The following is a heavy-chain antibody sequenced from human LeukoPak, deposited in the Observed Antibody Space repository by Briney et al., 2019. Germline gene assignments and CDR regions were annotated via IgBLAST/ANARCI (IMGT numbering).Heavy chain of an antibody. CDR3: AKAGNMIVVVINAFDY. J-gene: IGHJ4*02. CDR1: GFTFSSSA. CDR2: ISGSGGST. D-gene: IGHD3-22*01. Sequence: PGGSLRLSCAASGFTFSSSAMSWVRQAPGKGLEWVSAISGSGGSTYYADSVKGRFTISRDNSKNTLYLQMNSLRAEDTAVYYCAKAGNMIVVVINAFDYWGQGTLVTVSS. V-gene: IGHV3-23*01.